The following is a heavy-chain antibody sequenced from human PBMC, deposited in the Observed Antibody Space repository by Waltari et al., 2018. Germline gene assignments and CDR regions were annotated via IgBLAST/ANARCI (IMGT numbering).Heavy chain of an antibody. J-gene: IGHJ4*02. Sequence: EVQLVESGGGLVQPGGSLRLSCAGSRFTFGVHSMQWIRQAPGKGLEWVSYISASSAAIYYADSVKGRFTISRDNAKNLLFLQMSNLGAEDMAVYYCATEPAPGAGINYWGQGILVTVSS. CDR1: RFTFGVHS. V-gene: IGHV3-48*01. D-gene: IGHD6-19*01. CDR3: ATEPAPGAGINY. CDR2: ISASSAAI.